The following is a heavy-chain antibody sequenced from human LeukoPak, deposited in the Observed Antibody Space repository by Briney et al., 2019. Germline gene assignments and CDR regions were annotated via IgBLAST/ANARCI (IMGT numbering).Heavy chain of an antibody. V-gene: IGHV1-69*05. CDR1: GGTFSSYA. CDR3: ARADYDYVWESYRLPDP. D-gene: IGHD3-16*02. J-gene: IGHJ5*02. Sequence: SVKVSCKASGGTFSSYAISWVRQAPGEGLEWMGGIIPIFGTANYAQKFQGRLTMTRNTSISTAYMELSSLRSEDTAVYYCARADYDYVWESYRLPDPWGQGTPVTISS. CDR2: IIPIFGTA.